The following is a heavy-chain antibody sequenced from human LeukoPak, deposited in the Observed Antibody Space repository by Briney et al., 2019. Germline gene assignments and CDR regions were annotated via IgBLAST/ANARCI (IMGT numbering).Heavy chain of an antibody. CDR3: ARQAQDFWSGYSPYYYYYMDV. Sequence: SETLSLTCTVSGGSISSYYWSWIRQPPGKGLEWIGYIYYSRSTNYNPSLKSRVTISVDTSKNQFSLKLSSVTAADTAVYYCARQAQDFWSGYSPYYYYYMDVWGKGTTVTVSS. CDR2: IYYSRST. J-gene: IGHJ6*03. CDR1: GGSISSYY. D-gene: IGHD3-3*01. V-gene: IGHV4-59*08.